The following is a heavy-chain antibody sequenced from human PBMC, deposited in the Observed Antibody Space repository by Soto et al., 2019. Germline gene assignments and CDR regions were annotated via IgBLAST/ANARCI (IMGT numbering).Heavy chain of an antibody. J-gene: IGHJ4*02. CDR3: TTGDVVVVAATDY. V-gene: IGHV3-15*01. Sequence: GSLRLSCAASGFTFSNAWMSWVRQAPGKGLEWVGRIKSKTDGGTTDYAAPVKGRFTISRDDSKNTLYLQMNSLKTEDTAVYYCTTGDVVVVAATDYWGQGTLVTVSS. CDR2: IKSKTDGGTT. CDR1: GFTFSNAW. D-gene: IGHD2-15*01.